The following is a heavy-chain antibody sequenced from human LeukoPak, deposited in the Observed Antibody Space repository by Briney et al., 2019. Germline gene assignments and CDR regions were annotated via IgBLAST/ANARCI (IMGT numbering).Heavy chain of an antibody. CDR1: GGTFSSYA. J-gene: IGHJ4*02. D-gene: IGHD2-2*02. CDR2: VDPEDGET. CDR3: ARVGHCSSTSCYTFDY. V-gene: IGHV1-69-2*01. Sequence: ASVKVPCKASGGTFSSYAISWVRQAPGKGLEWMGRVDPEDGETIYAEKFQGRVTITADTSTDTAYMELSSLRSEDTAVYYCARVGHCSSTSCYTFDYWGQGTLVTVSS.